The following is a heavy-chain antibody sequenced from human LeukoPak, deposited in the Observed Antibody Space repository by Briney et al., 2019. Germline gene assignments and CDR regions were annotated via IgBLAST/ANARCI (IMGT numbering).Heavy chain of an antibody. CDR1: GGSFSGYY. J-gene: IGHJ6*04. D-gene: IGHD6-19*01. V-gene: IGHV4-34*01. CDR2: INHSGST. Sequence: PSETLSLTCAVYGGSFSGYYWIWIRQPPGKGLEWIGEINHSGSTNYNPSLKSRVTTSVDMSKNQFSLKLSSVTAADTAVYYCAAAVQYSSGWYRPKYGMDVWGKGTTVTVSS. CDR3: AAAVQYSSGWYRPKYGMDV.